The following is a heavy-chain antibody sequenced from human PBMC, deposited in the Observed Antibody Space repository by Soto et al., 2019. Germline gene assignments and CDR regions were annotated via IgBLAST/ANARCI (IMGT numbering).Heavy chain of an antibody. CDR1: GYTFTSYA. CDR3: ARDRIQYDFWSGYYIDYYYGMDV. V-gene: IGHV1-3*01. J-gene: IGHJ6*02. D-gene: IGHD3-3*01. CDR2: INAGNGNT. Sequence: ASVKGSCKASGYTFTSYAMHWVSQAHGQRLEWVGWINAGNGNTKYSQKFQGRVTITRDTSASTAYMELSSLRSEDTAVYYCARDRIQYDFWSGYYIDYYYGMDVWGQGTTVTVSS.